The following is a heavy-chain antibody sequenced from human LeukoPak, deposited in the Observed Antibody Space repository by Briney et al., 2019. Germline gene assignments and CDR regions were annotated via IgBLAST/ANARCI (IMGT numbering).Heavy chain of an antibody. CDR2: ISGSGAYT. Sequence: GGSLRLSCAASGFTFSSYAMSWVRQAPGKGLEWVSTISGSGAYTYYADSVKGRFTISRDNSKNTLYLQMNSLRAENTAVYYCAKYFASGSYYKLPHWGQGTLVTVSS. CDR3: AKYFASGSYYKLPH. J-gene: IGHJ1*01. D-gene: IGHD3-10*01. CDR1: GFTFSSYA. V-gene: IGHV3-23*01.